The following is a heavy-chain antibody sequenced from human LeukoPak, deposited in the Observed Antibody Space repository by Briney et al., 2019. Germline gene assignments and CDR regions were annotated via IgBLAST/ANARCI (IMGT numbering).Heavy chain of an antibody. J-gene: IGHJ4*02. V-gene: IGHV3-30*03. CDR1: GFTFSSYG. Sequence: GGSLRLSCAASGFTFSSYGMHWVRQAPGKGLEWVAVISYDGSNKYYADSVKGRFTISRDNSKNTLYLQMNSLRAEDTAVYYCAREPGVSFPFDYWGQGTLVTVSS. D-gene: IGHD3-10*01. CDR2: ISYDGSNK. CDR3: AREPGVSFPFDY.